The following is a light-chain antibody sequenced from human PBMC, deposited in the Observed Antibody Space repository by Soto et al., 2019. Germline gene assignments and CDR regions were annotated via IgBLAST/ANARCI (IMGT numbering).Light chain of an antibody. CDR2: DNS. CDR1: NIGSKT. J-gene: IGLJ1*01. V-gene: IGLV3-21*02. CDR3: QVWDNINDHYV. Sequence: SYELTQPPSVSVAPGQTATIPCGGNNIGSKTVHWYQQKPGQAPVLVVSDNSDRPSGIPERFSGSKSENTATLTIIRVEAGDEAGYYCQVWDNINDHYVFGGGTKVTVL.